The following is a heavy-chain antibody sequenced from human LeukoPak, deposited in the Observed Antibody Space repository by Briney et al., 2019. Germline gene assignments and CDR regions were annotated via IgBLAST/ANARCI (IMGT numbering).Heavy chain of an antibody. Sequence: GGSLRLSCAASGFSFSDYSMNWVRQVPGKGLQWVSILSGSSGITFDADSVKGRFTISRDNSKSTLFLQMNSLKTEDTAVYFCARSPERLGQGYLDSWGQGTLVTVSS. CDR2: LSGSSGIT. D-gene: IGHD3/OR15-3a*01. CDR3: ARSPERLGQGYLDS. J-gene: IGHJ4*02. V-gene: IGHV3-23*01. CDR1: GFSFSDYS.